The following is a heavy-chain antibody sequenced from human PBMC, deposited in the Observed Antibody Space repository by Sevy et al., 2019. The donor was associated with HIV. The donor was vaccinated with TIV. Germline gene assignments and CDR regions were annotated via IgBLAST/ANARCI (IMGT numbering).Heavy chain of an antibody. J-gene: IGHJ4*02. D-gene: IGHD3-22*01. Sequence: ASVKVSCKVSGYTLTELSMHWVRQAPGKGLEWVGTFDPEDGKRIYAQKFKGRLTMTEDTSTETAYMELNSLRSDDTAVYYCAKTKDYYDSSGYPFDYWGQGTQVTVSS. CDR3: AKTKDYYDSSGYPFDY. CDR1: GYTLTELS. V-gene: IGHV1-24*01. CDR2: FDPEDGKR.